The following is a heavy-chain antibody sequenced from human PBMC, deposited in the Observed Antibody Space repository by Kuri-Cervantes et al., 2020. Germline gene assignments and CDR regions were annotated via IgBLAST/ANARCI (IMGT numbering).Heavy chain of an antibody. Sequence: VKVSCKASGYTFTSYGISWVRQAPGQGLEWMGWISAYNGDTNYAQKLQGRVTMTTDTSTSTAYMELRSLRSDDTAVYYCARVQDFWSGYYSFDYWGQGTLVTVSS. J-gene: IGHJ4*02. D-gene: IGHD3-3*01. CDR1: GYTFTSYG. CDR3: ARVQDFWSGYYSFDY. V-gene: IGHV1-18*01. CDR2: ISAYNGDT.